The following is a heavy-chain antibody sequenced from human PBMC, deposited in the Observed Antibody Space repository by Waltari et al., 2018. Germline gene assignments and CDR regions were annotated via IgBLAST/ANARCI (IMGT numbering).Heavy chain of an antibody. V-gene: IGHV4-34*01. J-gene: IGHJ4*02. CDR3: ARGRRHIVVVPAAMVFDY. D-gene: IGHD2-2*01. CDR2: INHSGST. Sequence: QVQLQQWGAGLLKPSETLSLTCAVYGGSFSGYYWSWIRQPPGKGLEWIGEINHSGSTNYNPSLKSVFTISVDTSKNQFSLKLSSVTAADTAVYYCARGRRHIVVVPAAMVFDYLGQGTLVTVSS. CDR1: GGSFSGYY.